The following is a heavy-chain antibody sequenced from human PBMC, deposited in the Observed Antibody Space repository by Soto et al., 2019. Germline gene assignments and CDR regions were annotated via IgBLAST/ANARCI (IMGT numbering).Heavy chain of an antibody. CDR1: GFTFRSYA. J-gene: IGHJ4*02. CDR2: LSYDGTYK. CDR3: ARDDGVTAVGLDY. V-gene: IGHV3-30-3*01. D-gene: IGHD1-20*01. Sequence: QVQLVESGGGVVQPGRSLRLSCAASGFTFRSYAMHWVRQAPGKGLEWVAVLSYDGTYKYYADSVQGRFTISRDNSKNTLYLQMSSLRGDDAAVYYCARDDGVTAVGLDYWGQGTLVTVSS.